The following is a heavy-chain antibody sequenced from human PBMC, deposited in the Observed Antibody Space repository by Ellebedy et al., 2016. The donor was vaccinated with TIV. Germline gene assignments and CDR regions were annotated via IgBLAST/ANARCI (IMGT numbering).Heavy chain of an antibody. V-gene: IGHV3-23*01. CDR3: AKDSRFYSGYDSDFDY. D-gene: IGHD5-12*01. Sequence: GGSLRLXCAASGFTFSSYAMSWVRQAPGKGLEWVSAISGSGGSTYYADSVKGRFTISRDNSKNTLYLQMNSLRAEDTAVYYCAKDSRFYSGYDSDFDYWGQGTLVTVSS. J-gene: IGHJ4*02. CDR2: ISGSGGST. CDR1: GFTFSSYA.